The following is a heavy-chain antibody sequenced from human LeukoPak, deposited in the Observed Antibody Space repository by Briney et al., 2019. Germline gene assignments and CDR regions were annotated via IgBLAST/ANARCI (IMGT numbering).Heavy chain of an antibody. CDR2: MYYSGST. D-gene: IGHD1-20*01. V-gene: IGHV4-39*01. CDR3: ARHNNWNDGFDP. CDR1: GGSISSSGYY. J-gene: IGHJ5*02. Sequence: SETLSLTCTVSGGSISSSGYYWGWIRQPRGKGLEWIGSMYYSGSTYYNPSLKSRVTISVDTSKNQFSLKLSSVTAADTAVFYCARHNNWNDGFDPWGQGILVTVSS.